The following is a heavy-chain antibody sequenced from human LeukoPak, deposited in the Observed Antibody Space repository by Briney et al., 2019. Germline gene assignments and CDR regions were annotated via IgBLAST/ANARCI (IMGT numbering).Heavy chain of an antibody. J-gene: IGHJ6*03. CDR1: GFTFSDYG. V-gene: IGHV3-23*01. CDR3: ARVPGSYYHYYYMDV. CDR2: INGSGIST. Sequence: PGGSLRLSCAAAGFTFSDYGMNWVRQAPGKGLEWVSGINGSGISTYYADSVKGRFTISRDNSKNTLYLQMNSLRAEDTAVYYCARVPGSYYHYYYMDVWGKGTTVTVSS. D-gene: IGHD1-26*01.